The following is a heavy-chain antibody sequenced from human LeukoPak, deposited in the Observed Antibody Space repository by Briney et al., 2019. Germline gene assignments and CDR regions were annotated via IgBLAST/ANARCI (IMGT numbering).Heavy chain of an antibody. V-gene: IGHV3-66*01. CDR3: ASLYYGGNNFDY. CDR1: KFTVSSKY. J-gene: IGHJ4*02. Sequence: GGSLRLSCAASKFTVSSKYMSWVRQAPGKGLEWVSVIYSGGSTHYADSVKGRFTISRDNSKNTLYLQMNSLRAKDTAVYYCASLYYGGNNFDYWGQGTLVTVSS. D-gene: IGHD4-23*01. CDR2: IYSGGST.